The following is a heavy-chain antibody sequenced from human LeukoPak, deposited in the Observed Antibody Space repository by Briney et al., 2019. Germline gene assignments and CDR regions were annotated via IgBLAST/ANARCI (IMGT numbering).Heavy chain of an antibody. CDR3: ARDGCSGGSCYSGFDY. Sequence: GASVKVSCKASGYTFTSYYMHWVRQAPGQGLEWMGIINPSGGSTSYAQKFQGRVTMTRDTSTSTVYMELSSLRSEDTAVYYCARDGCSGGSCYSGFDYWGQGTLVTASS. D-gene: IGHD2-15*01. CDR1: GYTFTSYY. CDR2: INPSGGST. J-gene: IGHJ4*02. V-gene: IGHV1-46*01.